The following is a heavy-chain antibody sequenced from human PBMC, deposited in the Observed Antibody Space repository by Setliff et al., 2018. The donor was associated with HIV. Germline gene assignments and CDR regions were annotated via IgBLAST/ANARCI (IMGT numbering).Heavy chain of an antibody. J-gene: IGHJ3*02. CDR1: GFTFSGSP. Sequence: GESLKISCGASGFTFSGSPMHWVRQASGKGLEWVGRIKTEAEGYATAYAASVKGRFTISRDDSKNTLYLQMDSLSTEDTAVYYCILLGMHGAFDIWGQGTMVTVSS. CDR2: IKTEAEGYAT. CDR3: ILLGMHGAFDI. V-gene: IGHV3-73*01. D-gene: IGHD7-27*01.